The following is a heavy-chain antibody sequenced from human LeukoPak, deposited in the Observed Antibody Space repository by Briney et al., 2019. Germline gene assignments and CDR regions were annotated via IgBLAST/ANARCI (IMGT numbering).Heavy chain of an antibody. J-gene: IGHJ5*02. Sequence: SETLSLTCAVYGGSFSGYYWSWIRQPPGKGLEWIGEINHSGSTNYNPSLKSRVTISVDTSKNQFSLKLSSVTAADTAVYYGARGRVVVVPAAIFSGWFDPWGQGTLVTVSS. D-gene: IGHD2-2*02. CDR1: GGSFSGYY. V-gene: IGHV4-34*01. CDR2: INHSGST. CDR3: ARGRVVVVPAAIFSGWFDP.